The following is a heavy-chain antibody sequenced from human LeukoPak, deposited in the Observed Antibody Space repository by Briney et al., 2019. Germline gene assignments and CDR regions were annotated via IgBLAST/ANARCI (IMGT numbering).Heavy chain of an antibody. J-gene: IGHJ4*02. CDR2: INPNSGGT. D-gene: IGHD3-10*01. CDR1: GYTFTGYY. Sequence: GASVKVSCKASGYTFTGYYMHWVRQAPGQGLEWIGWINPNSGGTNYAQKFQGRVTMTRDTSISTAYMELSRLRSDDTAVYSCARDRRAYYYGSGGYSPEGFAYWGQGTLVAVSS. V-gene: IGHV1-2*02. CDR3: ARDRRAYYYGSGGYSPEGFAY.